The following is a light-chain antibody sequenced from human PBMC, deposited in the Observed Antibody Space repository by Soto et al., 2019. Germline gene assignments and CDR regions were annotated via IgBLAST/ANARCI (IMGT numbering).Light chain of an antibody. J-gene: IGLJ1*01. V-gene: IGLV2-14*01. CDR1: SSDISIYNY. CDR2: EVS. CDR3: CSYTSSTNDV. Sequence: QSALAQPASVSGSPGQSITISCTGTSSDISIYNYVSWYQQHPGKAPKLIIYEVSNRPSGISNRFSGAKSGNTASLTISGLQVEDEADYYCCSYTSSTNDVFGAGTKVTV.